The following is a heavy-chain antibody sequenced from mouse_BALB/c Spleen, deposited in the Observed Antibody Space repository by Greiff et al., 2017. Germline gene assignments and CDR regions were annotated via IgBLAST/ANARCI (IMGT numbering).Heavy chain of an antibody. V-gene: IGHV1S137*01. CDR2: ISTYYGDA. Sequence: QVQLQQSGAELVRPGVSVKISCKGSGYTFTDYAMHWVKQSHAKSLEWIGVISTYYGDASYNQKFKGKATMTVDKSSSTAYMELARLTSEDSAIYYCAREGLGGAMDDWGQGTSVTVAS. CDR3: AREGLGGAMDD. CDR1: GYTFTDYA. D-gene: IGHD2-4*01. J-gene: IGHJ4*01.